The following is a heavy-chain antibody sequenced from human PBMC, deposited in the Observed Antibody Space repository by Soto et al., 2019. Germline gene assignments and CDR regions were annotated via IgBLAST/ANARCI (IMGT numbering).Heavy chain of an antibody. Sequence: ASVKVSCKASGYTFTGYYMHWVRQAPGRGLEWMGWINPNSGGTNYAQKFQGWVTMTRDTSISTVYMELSRLRSDDTAVYYCATSRASTAVAGETEYYFDYWGQGTLVTVSS. CDR1: GYTFTGYY. D-gene: IGHD6-19*01. V-gene: IGHV1-2*04. CDR3: ATSRASTAVAGETEYYFDY. CDR2: INPNSGGT. J-gene: IGHJ4*02.